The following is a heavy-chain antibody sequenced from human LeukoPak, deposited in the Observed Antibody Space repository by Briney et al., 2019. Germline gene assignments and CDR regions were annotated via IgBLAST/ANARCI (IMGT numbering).Heavy chain of an antibody. V-gene: IGHV4-59*01. CDR2: IYYSGST. CDR1: GGSISSYY. J-gene: IGHJ4*02. D-gene: IGHD5-12*01. CDR3: ARGKYSGYDLPQLFDY. Sequence: PSETLSLTCTVSGGSISSYYWSWLRQPPGKGLEWIGYIYYSGSTNYNPSLKSRVTISVDTSKNQFSLKLSSVTAADTAVYYCARGKYSGYDLPQLFDYWGQGTLVTVSS.